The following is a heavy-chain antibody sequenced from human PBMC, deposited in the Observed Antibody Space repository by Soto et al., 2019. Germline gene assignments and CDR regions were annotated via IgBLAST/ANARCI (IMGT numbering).Heavy chain of an antibody. D-gene: IGHD1-26*01. V-gene: IGHV4-34*03. CDR1: GGSFSGYY. CDR3: NKYSGSLSIPAA. Sequence: SETLSLTCAVYGGSFSGYYWSWIRQPPGKGLEWIGEINHSGSTNYNPSLKSRVTISVDTSKNQFSLKLSSVTAADTAVYYCNKYSGSLSIPAALGPGTLVTVSS. J-gene: IGHJ5*02. CDR2: INHSGST.